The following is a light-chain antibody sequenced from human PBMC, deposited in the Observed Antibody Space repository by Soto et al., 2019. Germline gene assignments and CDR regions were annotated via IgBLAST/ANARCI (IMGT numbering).Light chain of an antibody. Sequence: QAVVTQEPSLTVSPGGTVTLTCGSSTGAVTNVHYPYWFQQKPGQAPRTLIYDTTNRHSWTPARFSGSLIGGKAALTLSGAQPEDEAEYYCLLSYNGPYVFGTGTKVTV. V-gene: IGLV7-46*01. CDR2: DTT. CDR3: LLSYNGPYV. J-gene: IGLJ1*01. CDR1: TGAVTNVHY.